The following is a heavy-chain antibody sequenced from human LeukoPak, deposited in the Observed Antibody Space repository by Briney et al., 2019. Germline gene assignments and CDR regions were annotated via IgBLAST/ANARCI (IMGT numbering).Heavy chain of an antibody. Sequence: GGSLRLSCGASGFTFSNYGMLWVRQAPGKGLDWVAFIRYDGNNKLYADSVKGRFTISRDNAKNSLYLQMNSLRAEDTAVYYCARSGGVRANWFDPWGQGTLVTVSS. V-gene: IGHV3-30*02. J-gene: IGHJ5*02. D-gene: IGHD1-1*01. CDR3: ARSGGVRANWFDP. CDR2: IRYDGNNK. CDR1: GFTFSNYG.